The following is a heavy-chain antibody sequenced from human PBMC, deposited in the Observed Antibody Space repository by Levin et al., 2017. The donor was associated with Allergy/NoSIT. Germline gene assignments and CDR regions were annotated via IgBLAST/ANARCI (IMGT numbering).Heavy chain of an antibody. CDR1: GGSVSSGSYY. Sequence: SQTLSLTCTVSGGSVSSGSYYWSWIRQPPGKGLEWIGYIYYSGSTNYNPSLKSRVTISVDTSKNQFSLKLSSVTAADTAVYYCARGTMVRGVIVYYYGMDGWGQGTTVTVSS. CDR3: ARGTMVRGVIVYYYGMDG. J-gene: IGHJ6*02. V-gene: IGHV4-61*01. D-gene: IGHD3-10*01. CDR2: IYYSGST.